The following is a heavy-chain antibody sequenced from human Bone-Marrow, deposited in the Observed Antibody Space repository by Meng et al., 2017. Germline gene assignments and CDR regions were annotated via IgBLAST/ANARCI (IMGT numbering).Heavy chain of an antibody. CDR2: IKSKPDGETI. CDR1: GFTFKYGY. Sequence: GQVGGSGGGLVKPGGSLRISCEGSGFTFKYGYMTWVRQVPGKRLEVVGRIKSKPDGETIDYAAPVKGRFTISRDDSKNTVYLQMNSLKTEDTAVYYCSGHIDYWGQGTLVTVSS. J-gene: IGHJ4*02. V-gene: IGHV3-15*01. CDR3: SGHIDY. D-gene: IGHD5-12*01.